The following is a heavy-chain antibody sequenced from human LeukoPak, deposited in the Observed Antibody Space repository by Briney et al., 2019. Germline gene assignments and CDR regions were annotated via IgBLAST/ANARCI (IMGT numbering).Heavy chain of an antibody. Sequence: SETLSLTCTVSGGSISSGYYWGWIRQPPGKGLEWIGSIYHSGSTYYNPSLKSRVTISVDTSKNQFSLKLSSVTAADTAVYYCARLWGPKFYMDVWGKGTTVTVSS. J-gene: IGHJ6*03. CDR3: ARLWGPKFYMDV. CDR1: GGSISSGYY. D-gene: IGHD3-16*01. CDR2: IYHSGST. V-gene: IGHV4-38-2*02.